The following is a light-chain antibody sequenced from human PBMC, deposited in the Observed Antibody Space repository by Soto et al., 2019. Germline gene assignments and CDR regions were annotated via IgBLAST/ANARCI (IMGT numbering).Light chain of an antibody. CDR1: QDIGTW. CDR3: QKAKGFPAT. V-gene: IGKV1-12*01. J-gene: IGKJ3*01. CDR2: GAS. Sequence: DIQMTQSPSSVSASVGDRVTITCRASQDIGTWLAWYQLKPGQAPKILIFGASSLASGVPSRFSGSGSGTHFTLTISSLQPEDFATYYCQKAKGFPATFGPGTKVEIK.